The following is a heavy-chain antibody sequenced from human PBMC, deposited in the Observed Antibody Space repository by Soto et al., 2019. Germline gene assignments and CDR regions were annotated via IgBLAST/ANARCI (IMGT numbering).Heavy chain of an antibody. D-gene: IGHD6-13*01. Sequence: LRLSCAASGFTFSSYAMHWVRQAPVKGLEWVAVISYDGSNKYYADSVKGRFTISRDNSKNTLYLQMNSLRAEDTAVYYCARDPGGSSSWYGAFDIWGQGTMVTVSS. CDR2: ISYDGSNK. CDR1: GFTFSSYA. V-gene: IGHV3-30-3*01. J-gene: IGHJ3*02. CDR3: ARDPGGSSSWYGAFDI.